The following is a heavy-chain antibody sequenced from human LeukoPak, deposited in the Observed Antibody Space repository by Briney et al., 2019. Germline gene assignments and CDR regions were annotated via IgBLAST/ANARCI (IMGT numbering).Heavy chain of an antibody. CDR1: GGTFSSYA. J-gene: IGHJ6*03. D-gene: IGHD5-24*01. Sequence: SVKVSCKASGGTFSSYAISWVRQAPGQGLEWMGGIIPIFGTANYAQKFQGRVTITTDESTSTAYMELSSLRSEDTAVYYCARSEVGDGYNFYYYYYYMDVWGKGTTVTVPS. V-gene: IGHV1-69*05. CDR2: IIPIFGTA. CDR3: ARSEVGDGYNFYYYYYYMDV.